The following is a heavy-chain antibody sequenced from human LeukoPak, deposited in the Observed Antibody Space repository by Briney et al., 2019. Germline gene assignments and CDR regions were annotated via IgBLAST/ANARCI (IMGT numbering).Heavy chain of an antibody. CDR3: AGRGSGSYFDY. V-gene: IGHV3-23*01. J-gene: IGHJ4*02. CDR1: GFTFSTYG. CDR2: ISGSGGST. Sequence: GTLRLSCAASGFTFSTYGMSWVRQAPGKGLEWVSGISGSGGSTYYADSVKGRFTISRDNSKNTLYLQMNSLRAEDTAVYYCAGRGSGSYFDYWGQETLVTVSS. D-gene: IGHD3-10*01.